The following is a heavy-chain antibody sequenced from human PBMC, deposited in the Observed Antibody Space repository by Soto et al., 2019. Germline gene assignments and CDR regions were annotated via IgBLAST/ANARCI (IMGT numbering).Heavy chain of an antibody. J-gene: IGHJ4*02. CDR1: GDSITSSSYY. V-gene: IGHV4-39*02. D-gene: IGHD3-3*01. Sequence: QLQLQESGPGLVKPSETLSLTCTVSGDSITSSSYYWGWIRQPPGKGLEWVGFIYSGWRTYYNPSLKSRVTISVDTSTSHFSRQLTSVTAADTAVYYCARNPFPLEWLRIYYWGQGTLVTVSS. CDR2: IYSGWRT. CDR3: ARNPFPLEWLRIYY.